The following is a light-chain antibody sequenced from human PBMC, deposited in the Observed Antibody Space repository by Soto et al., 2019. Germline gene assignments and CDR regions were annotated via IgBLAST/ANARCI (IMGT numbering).Light chain of an antibody. Sequence: QSPSFLSASGGDRVTITCRASQGISSYLAWYQQKPGKAPKLLIYGASTLQRGVSSRFSGSGSGTEFTLTISSLQPEDFATYYCQHLKSYPITFGQGTRLEIK. CDR3: QHLKSYPIT. J-gene: IGKJ5*01. CDR2: GAS. V-gene: IGKV1-9*01. CDR1: QGISSY.